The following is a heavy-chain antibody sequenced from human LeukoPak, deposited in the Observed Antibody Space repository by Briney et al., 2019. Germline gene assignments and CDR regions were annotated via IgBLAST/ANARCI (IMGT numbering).Heavy chain of an antibody. D-gene: IGHD2-15*01. V-gene: IGHV1-69*13. CDR2: IIPIFGTA. CDR3: ARGRGYCSGGSCYSGDY. J-gene: IGHJ4*02. Sequence: SVKVSCKASGGTFSSYAISWVRQAPGQGLEWMGGIIPIFGTANYTQKFQGRVMITADESTSTAYMELSSLRSEDTAVYYCARGRGYCSGGSCYSGDYWGQGTLVTVSS. CDR1: GGTFSSYA.